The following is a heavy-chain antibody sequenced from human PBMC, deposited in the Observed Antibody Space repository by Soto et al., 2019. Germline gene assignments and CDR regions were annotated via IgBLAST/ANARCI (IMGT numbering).Heavy chain of an antibody. CDR2: IYPHDSGT. CDR1: GYSFTNYW. Sequence: GESLKISCMGSGYSFTNYWIGWVRQMPGKGLEWMGIIYPHDSGTRYSPSFQGQATISADKSITTAYLQWSSLRASDTAIYYCARRLSYSSGWDCWGQGTLVTVPQ. V-gene: IGHV5-51*01. D-gene: IGHD6-25*01. CDR3: ARRLSYSSGWDC. J-gene: IGHJ4*02.